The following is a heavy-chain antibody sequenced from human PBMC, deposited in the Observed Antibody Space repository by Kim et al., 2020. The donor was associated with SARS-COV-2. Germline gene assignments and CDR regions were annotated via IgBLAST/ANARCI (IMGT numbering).Heavy chain of an antibody. CDR3: ARVVGGIYVGMDV. CDR1: GGTFSSYA. V-gene: IGHV1-69*13. Sequence: SVKVSCKASGGTFSSYAISWVRQAPGQGLEWMGGIIPICGTANYAQKFQGRVTITADESTSTAYMELSSLRSEDTAVYYCARVVGGIYVGMDVWRQATTVTVSS. J-gene: IGHJ6*02. D-gene: IGHD5-12*01. CDR2: IIPICGTA.